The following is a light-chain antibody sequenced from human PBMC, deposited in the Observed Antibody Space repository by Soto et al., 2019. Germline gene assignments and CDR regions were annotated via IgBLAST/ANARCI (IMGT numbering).Light chain of an antibody. CDR1: QSVSSSY. CDR3: PQYGSSPPYT. Sequence: EIVLTQSPGTLSLSPGERATLSCRASQSVSSSYLAWYQQKPAQAPRLLIYGASSRATGSPASFSGSGSGTDFTLSISRLELEDFAVYYCPQYGSSPPYTFGQGTKLEIK. J-gene: IGKJ2*01. CDR2: GAS. V-gene: IGKV3-20*01.